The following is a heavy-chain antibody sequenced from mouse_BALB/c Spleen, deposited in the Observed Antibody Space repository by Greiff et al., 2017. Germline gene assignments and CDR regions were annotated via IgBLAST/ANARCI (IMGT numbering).Heavy chain of an antibody. CDR3: ANYGYYFAY. CDR1: GYTFTSYW. Sequence: QVQLQQSGAELVKPGASVKLSCKASGYTFTSYWMHWVKQRPGQGLEWIGEIDPSDSYTNYNQKFKGKATLTVDKSSSTAYMQLSSLTSEDSAVYYCANYGYYFAYWGQGTLVTVSA. J-gene: IGHJ3*01. CDR2: IDPSDSYT. V-gene: IGHV1-69*02. D-gene: IGHD2-12*01.